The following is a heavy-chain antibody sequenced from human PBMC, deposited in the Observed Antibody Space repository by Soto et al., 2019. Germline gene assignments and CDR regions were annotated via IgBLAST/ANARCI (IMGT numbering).Heavy chain of an antibody. Sequence: QVQLVQSGAEVKKPGSSVRVSCKASGTIFSSYTISWVRQAPGQGLEWMGRIIPILGETNSAQKFQGRLTLTADKSTNTAYMELNSPRLEDTALYYCARGLGGRMDDWGQGTTVTVSS. CDR2: IIPILGET. J-gene: IGHJ6*02. CDR1: GTIFSSYT. CDR3: ARGLGGRMDD. V-gene: IGHV1-69*08. D-gene: IGHD3-16*01.